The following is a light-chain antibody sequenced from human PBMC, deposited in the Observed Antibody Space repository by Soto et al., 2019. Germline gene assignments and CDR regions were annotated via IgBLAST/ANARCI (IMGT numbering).Light chain of an antibody. CDR1: SSNIATNT. CDR3: AAWDDSLNGYV. J-gene: IGLJ1*01. V-gene: IGLV1-44*01. CDR2: SYN. Sequence: QSMLTQPPSASGSPGQRVTISCYGSSSNIATNTVIWYQQLPGTAPKLLIFSYNQRPSGVPDRFSGSKSGTSASLAISGLQSEDEAHYYCAAWDDSLNGYVFGTGTKVTVL.